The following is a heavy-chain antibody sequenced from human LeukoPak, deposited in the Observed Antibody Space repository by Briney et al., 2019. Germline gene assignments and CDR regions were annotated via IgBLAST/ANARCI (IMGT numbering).Heavy chain of an antibody. CDR2: IWYDGSNK. CDR3: AKVFCTITSCYWHSDL. D-gene: IGHD2-2*01. CDR1: GFSFSSYG. Sequence: GGSLRLSCEASGFSFSSYGMHWVRQAPGKGLEWVALIWYDGSNKYFADSVRGRFTISRDNSKNTLHLQMNSLRAEDTAVYHCAKVFCTITSCYWHSDLWGRGTLVTVSS. J-gene: IGHJ2*01. V-gene: IGHV3-33*06.